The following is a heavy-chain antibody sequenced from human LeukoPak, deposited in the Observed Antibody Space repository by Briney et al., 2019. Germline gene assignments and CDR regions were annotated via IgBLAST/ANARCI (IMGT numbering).Heavy chain of an antibody. V-gene: IGHV3-7*01. D-gene: IGHD1-1*01. J-gene: IGHJ3*02. CDR1: EFTLGSYW. CDR2: IRQDGNIK. CDR3: AREIVGYGAFDI. Sequence: GGSLRLSCTASEFTLGSYWVSWVRQTPAKGLEWMANIRQDGNIKYYVDSVRGRFSISRDNAKNSLYLQMNNLRVDDTALYYCAREIVGYGAFDIWGQGTMVTVSS.